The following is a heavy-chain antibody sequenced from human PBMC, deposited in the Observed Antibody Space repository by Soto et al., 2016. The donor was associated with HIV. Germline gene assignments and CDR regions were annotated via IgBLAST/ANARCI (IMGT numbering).Heavy chain of an antibody. CDR1: KFIFKNSW. CDR3: ARDYNTRPYFFDY. Sequence: EVQLVESGGTLVQPGGSLRLSCVASKFIFKNSWMHWVRQTPGKGLVWVSHINKDGSSTNYADSVKGRFTISRDNAKNTLYLQMNSLRAEDTAVYFCARDYNTRPYFFDYWGRGTLVTVSS. V-gene: IGHV3-74*01. D-gene: IGHD1-1*01. CDR2: INKDGSST. J-gene: IGHJ4*02.